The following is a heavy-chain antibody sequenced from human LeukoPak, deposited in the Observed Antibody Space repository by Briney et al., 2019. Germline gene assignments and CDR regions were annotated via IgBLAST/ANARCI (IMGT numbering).Heavy chain of an antibody. CDR2: IYYSGGT. Sequence: SETLSLTCTVSGGSISSYYWSWIRQPPGKGLEWIGYIYYSGGTNYNPSLKSRVTISVDTSKNQFSLKLSSVTAADTAVYYCARITSYGWCVDYWGQGTLVTVSS. D-gene: IGHD5-18*01. CDR3: ARITSYGWCVDY. V-gene: IGHV4-59*01. J-gene: IGHJ4*02. CDR1: GGSISSYY.